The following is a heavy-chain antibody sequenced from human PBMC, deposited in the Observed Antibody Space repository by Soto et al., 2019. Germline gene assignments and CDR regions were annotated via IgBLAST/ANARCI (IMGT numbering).Heavy chain of an antibody. D-gene: IGHD2-21*02. CDR3: AREIVTAGGNNYFDP. CDR1: GGTVASSHW. J-gene: IGHJ5*02. Sequence: PXETLSLTCGVSGGTVASSHWWSWVRQSPGGGFEWIGNVYHTGDTNFNPSLQSRVTISVDKSNNQFSLRLNSLTAADTAVYFCAREIVTAGGNNYFDPWGPGTLVTVSS. CDR2: VYHTGDT. V-gene: IGHV4-4*01.